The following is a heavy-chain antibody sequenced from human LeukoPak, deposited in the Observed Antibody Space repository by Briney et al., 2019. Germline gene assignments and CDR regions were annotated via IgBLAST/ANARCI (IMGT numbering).Heavy chain of an antibody. J-gene: IGHJ5*02. V-gene: IGHV5-51*01. CDR1: GYSFPNYW. Sequence: GESLKISCKGSGYSFPNYWIGWVRQMPGKGLEWMGIIYPADSDIRYSPSFQGQVTISADKSISTAYLQWSSLKASDTAMYYCARQEYCSGGSCYTWFDPWGQGTLVTVSS. CDR2: IYPADSDI. CDR3: ARQEYCSGGSCYTWFDP. D-gene: IGHD2-15*01.